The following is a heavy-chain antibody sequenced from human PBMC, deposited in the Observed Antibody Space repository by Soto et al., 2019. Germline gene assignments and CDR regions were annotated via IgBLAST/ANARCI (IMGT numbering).Heavy chain of an antibody. CDR2: VNAHNHIT. CDR3: ARDSRVGANSDACDV. D-gene: IGHD1-26*01. Sequence: ASVKVSCKASSYSFDSFGISWVRQAPGQGLEWMGRVNAHNHITKYAQKFQGRVTITRDTSTSTDYMEVRSLRSDDTAVYYCARDSRVGANSDACDVWGQGTMVTVSS. CDR1: SYSFDSFG. J-gene: IGHJ3*01. V-gene: IGHV1-18*01.